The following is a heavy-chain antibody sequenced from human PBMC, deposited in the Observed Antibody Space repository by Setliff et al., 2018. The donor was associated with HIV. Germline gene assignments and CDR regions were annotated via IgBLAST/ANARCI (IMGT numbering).Heavy chain of an antibody. CDR3: ARVAWYYSFWSGLGDAFDI. D-gene: IGHD3-3*01. V-gene: IGHV1-18*01. Sequence: ASVKVSCKASGYTFTSYGISWVRQAPGQGLEWMGWISAYSGNTNYAQKHQGRVTMTTDTSTSTAYMELRSLRSDDTAVYYCARVAWYYSFWSGLGDAFDIGGQGTMVTVSS. CDR1: GYTFTSYG. CDR2: ISAYSGNT. J-gene: IGHJ3*02.